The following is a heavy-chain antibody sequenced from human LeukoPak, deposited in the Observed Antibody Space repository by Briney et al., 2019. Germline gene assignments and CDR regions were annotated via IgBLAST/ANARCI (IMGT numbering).Heavy chain of an antibody. Sequence: SVKVSCKASGYTFTSHAISWVRQAPGQGLEWMGGIIPIFGTANYAQKFQGRVTITADESTSTAYMELSSLRSEDTAVYYCARDPAPNYYDSSGYPTPFDYWGQGTLVTVSS. V-gene: IGHV1-69*13. J-gene: IGHJ4*02. CDR1: GYTFTSHA. D-gene: IGHD3-22*01. CDR2: IIPIFGTA. CDR3: ARDPAPNYYDSSGYPTPFDY.